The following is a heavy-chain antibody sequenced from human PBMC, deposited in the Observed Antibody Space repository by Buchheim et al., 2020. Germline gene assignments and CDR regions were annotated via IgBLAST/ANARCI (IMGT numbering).Heavy chain of an antibody. CDR3: ASRKIVVVTADPGDDY. Sequence: QLQLQESGPGLVKPSETLSLTCTVSGGSISSSSYYWGWIRQPPGKGLEWIGSIYYSGSTHYNPSLKSRVTISVDTSKNQFSLKLSAVTAADTAVYYCASRKIVVVTADPGDDYWGQGTL. CDR1: GGSISSSSYY. J-gene: IGHJ4*02. D-gene: IGHD2-21*02. CDR2: IYYSGST. V-gene: IGHV4-39*01.